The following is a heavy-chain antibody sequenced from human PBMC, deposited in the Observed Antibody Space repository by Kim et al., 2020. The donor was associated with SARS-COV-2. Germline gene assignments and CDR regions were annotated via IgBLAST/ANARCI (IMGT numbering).Heavy chain of an antibody. V-gene: IGHV1-69*13. J-gene: IGHJ4*02. CDR3: ARATQTGYTGYGTCD. CDR2: IIPFFGTP. CDR1: GYTFSNYA. D-gene: IGHD5-12*01. Sequence: SVKVSCKASGYTFSNYALNWVRQAPGQGLEWIGGIIPFFGTPGYTQKFQGRVTITADETASTTYLELRSLTSEDTAVYFCARATQTGYTGYGTCDWGQGTLVTVSS.